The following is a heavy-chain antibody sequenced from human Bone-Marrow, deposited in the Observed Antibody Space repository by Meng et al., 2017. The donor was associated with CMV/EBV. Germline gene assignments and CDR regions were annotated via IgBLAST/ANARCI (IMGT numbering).Heavy chain of an antibody. D-gene: IGHD3-10*01. CDR3: ARDYYGSGTRFDP. V-gene: IGHV4-4*02. CDR2: IWHSGST. CDR1: GGSISSSHC. Sequence: AVSGGSISSSHCWSWVRQPPGKGLEWIGEIWHSGSTNYNPSLKSRVTISVDKSKNEFSLRLSSVTAADTAVYYCARDYYGSGTRFDPWGQGTLVTVSS. J-gene: IGHJ5*02.